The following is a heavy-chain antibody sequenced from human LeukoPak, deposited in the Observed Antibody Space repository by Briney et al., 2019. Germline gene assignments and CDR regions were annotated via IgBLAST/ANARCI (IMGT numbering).Heavy chain of an antibody. CDR1: GYTFTSYG. V-gene: IGHV1-18*01. Sequence: GASVKVSCKASGYTFTSYGISWVRQAPGQGLERMGWISAYNGNTHYAQNLQGRVTMTRDTSASTAYMELRSLRSDDTAVFYCARDGHRMYYYESNDYRFDSWGQGTLVTVSS. D-gene: IGHD3-22*01. CDR2: ISAYNGNT. J-gene: IGHJ4*02. CDR3: ARDGHRMYYYESNDYRFDS.